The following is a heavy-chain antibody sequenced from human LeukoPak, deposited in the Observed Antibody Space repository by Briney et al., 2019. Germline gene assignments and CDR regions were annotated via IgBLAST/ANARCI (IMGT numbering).Heavy chain of an antibody. CDR3: ARGIYSYGYYFDY. D-gene: IGHD5-18*01. CDR1: GGSISSYY. Sequence: SETLSLTCTVSGGSISSYYWSWIRQPPGKGLEWIGYIYTSGSTNYNPSLKSRVTISVDTSKNRFSLKLSSVTAADTAVYYCARGIYSYGYYFDYWGQGTLVTVSS. CDR2: IYTSGST. J-gene: IGHJ4*02. V-gene: IGHV4-4*09.